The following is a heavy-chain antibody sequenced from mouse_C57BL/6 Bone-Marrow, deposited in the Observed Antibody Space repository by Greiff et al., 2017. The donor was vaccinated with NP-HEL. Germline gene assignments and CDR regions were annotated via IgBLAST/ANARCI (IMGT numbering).Heavy chain of an antibody. Sequence: EVQLQQSGAELVRPGASVKLSCTASGFNIKDDYMHWVKQRPEQGLEWIGWIDPENGDTEYASKFQGKATITADTSSNTAYLQLSSLTSEDTAVYYCTTWGYYSNSPWFAYWGQGTLVTVSA. CDR2: IDPENGDT. CDR1: GFNIKDDY. D-gene: IGHD2-5*01. V-gene: IGHV14-4*01. CDR3: TTWGYYSNSPWFAY. J-gene: IGHJ3*01.